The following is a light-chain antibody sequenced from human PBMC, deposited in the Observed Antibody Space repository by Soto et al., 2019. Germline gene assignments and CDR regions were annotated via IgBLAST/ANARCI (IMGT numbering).Light chain of an antibody. Sequence: QSVLTQPPSVSAAPGQKVTISGSGSSSNIGNNYVSWYQQLPGTAPKLLIYDNNKRPSGIPDRFSGSKSGTSGTLDITGLQTGDEADYYCATWDYSLTGEVFGGGTK. J-gene: IGLJ2*01. CDR1: SSNIGNNY. CDR3: ATWDYSLTGEV. CDR2: DNN. V-gene: IGLV1-51*01.